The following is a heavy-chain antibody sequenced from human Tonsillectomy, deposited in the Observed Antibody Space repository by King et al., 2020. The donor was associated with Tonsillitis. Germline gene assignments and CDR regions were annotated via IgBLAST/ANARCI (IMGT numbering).Heavy chain of an antibody. CDR3: ANLQWLVPGVGAYFDY. V-gene: IGHV4-31*03. CDR2: IYYSGST. Sequence: QLQESGPGLVKPSQTLSLTCTVSGGSISSGGYYWSWIRQHPGKGLEWIGYIYYSGSTYYKPSLKSRVIISLDTSKNQFSLKLSSVTAADTAVYYCANLQWLVPGVGAYFDYWGQGTLVTVSS. J-gene: IGHJ4*02. D-gene: IGHD6-19*01. CDR1: GGSISSGGYY.